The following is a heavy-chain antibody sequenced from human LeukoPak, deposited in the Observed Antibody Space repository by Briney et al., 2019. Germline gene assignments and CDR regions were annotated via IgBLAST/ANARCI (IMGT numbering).Heavy chain of an antibody. CDR1: GFTFSSFA. Sequence: GGSLRLSCAASGFTFSSFALSWVRQAPGKGLEWVSAISDSGGSTYYADSVKGRFTISRDNSKNTLYLQMNSLRAEDTAVYYCAKWGTVAGAFDIWGQGTMVTVSS. CDR3: AKWGTVAGAFDI. CDR2: ISDSGGST. J-gene: IGHJ3*02. V-gene: IGHV3-23*01. D-gene: IGHD6-19*01.